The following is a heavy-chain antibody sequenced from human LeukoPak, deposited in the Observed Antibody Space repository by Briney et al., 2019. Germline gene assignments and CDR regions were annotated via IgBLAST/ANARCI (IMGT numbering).Heavy chain of an antibody. CDR3: ASQGTTDLSNDY. Sequence: PSVKVSCKASAGTFSSYATSWVRQAAGHWLEWMGAILPIFGPANYAQKLQGRVTITADKSKSTAYMELSSLRSEDTAVYYCASQGTTDLSNDYWGQGTLVTVSS. D-gene: IGHD4-17*01. CDR2: ILPIFGPA. J-gene: IGHJ4*02. CDR1: AGTFSSYA. V-gene: IGHV1-69*06.